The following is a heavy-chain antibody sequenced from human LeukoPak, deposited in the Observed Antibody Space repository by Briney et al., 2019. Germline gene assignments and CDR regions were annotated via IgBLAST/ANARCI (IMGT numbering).Heavy chain of an antibody. CDR2: IKQDGSEK. J-gene: IGHJ6*03. CDR1: GFTFSSYW. D-gene: IGHD7-27*01. Sequence: GGSLRLSCAASGFTFSSYWMSWVRQAPGKGLEWVANIKQDGSEKYYVDSVKGRFTISRDNPKNSLYLQMNSLRAEDTAVYYCARGPSNWGYYYYYMDVWGKGTTVTVSS. V-gene: IGHV3-7*01. CDR3: ARGPSNWGYYYYYMDV.